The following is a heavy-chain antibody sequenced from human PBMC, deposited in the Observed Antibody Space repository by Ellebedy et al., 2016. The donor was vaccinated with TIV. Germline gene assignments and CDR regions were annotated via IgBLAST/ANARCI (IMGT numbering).Heavy chain of an antibody. CDR2: ISYDGSDK. Sequence: GESLKISXAASGFSFSISGMHWVRQAPGKGLEWVAVISYDGSDKYHADSVKGRFTISRDNAKNSLYLQMNSLRAEDTAVYYCARGYGSLVDYWGQGTLVTVSS. V-gene: IGHV3-30*03. J-gene: IGHJ4*02. D-gene: IGHD4-17*01. CDR1: GFSFSISG. CDR3: ARGYGSLVDY.